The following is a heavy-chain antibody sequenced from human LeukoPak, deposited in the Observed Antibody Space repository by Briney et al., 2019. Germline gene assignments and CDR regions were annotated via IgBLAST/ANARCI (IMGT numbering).Heavy chain of an antibody. J-gene: IGHJ4*02. V-gene: IGHV4-38-2*02. CDR2: IYHSGST. CDR1: GYSISSGYY. CDR3: ARDTHPNSGSYPFDY. Sequence: PSETLSLTCTVSGYSISSGYYWGWIRQPPGKGLEWIGSIYHSGSTYYNPSLKSRVAISVDTSKNQFSLKLSSVTAADTAVYYCARDTHPNSGSYPFDYWGQGTLVTVSS. D-gene: IGHD1-26*01.